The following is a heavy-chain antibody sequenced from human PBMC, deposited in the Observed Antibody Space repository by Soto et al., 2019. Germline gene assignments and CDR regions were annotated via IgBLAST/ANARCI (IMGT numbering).Heavy chain of an antibody. CDR2: IYYSVST. Sequence: SETLSLTCTVSGGSISSGGYYWSWIRQHPGKGLEWIGYIYYSVSTYYNPSLKSRVTISVDTSKNQFSLKLSSVTAADTDVYYGDRDPLKLWSLPIWCHGILVNVS. D-gene: IGHD5-18*01. CDR1: GGSISSGGYY. V-gene: IGHV4-31*03. J-gene: IGHJ4*03. CDR3: DRDPLKLWSLPI.